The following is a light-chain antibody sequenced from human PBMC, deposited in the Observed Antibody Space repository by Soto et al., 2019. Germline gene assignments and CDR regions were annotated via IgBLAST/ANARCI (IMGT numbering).Light chain of an antibody. Sequence: DIVMTQSPDSLAVSLGERATINCKPSQSVLYSSNNKNYLAWYQQKPGQPPKLLIYGASTRESGVPDRFSGSGSGTDFTLTISSLQAGDVAVYFCQQYYGTLPTFGQGTKVEI. J-gene: IGKJ1*01. CDR3: QQYYGTLPT. CDR2: GAS. CDR1: QSVLYSSNNKNY. V-gene: IGKV4-1*01.